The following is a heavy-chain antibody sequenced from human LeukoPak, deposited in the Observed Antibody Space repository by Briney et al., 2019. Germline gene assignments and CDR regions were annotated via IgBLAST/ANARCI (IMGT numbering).Heavy chain of an antibody. CDR1: GFIFSSYT. CDR3: AREGSHHRLSGRYCSSSSCYIVY. Sequence: TGGSLRLSCAASGFIFSSYTMNWVRQAPGKGLEWVSSISSGSTYIYYADSVKGRFTISRDNAKNSLYLQMNSLRAEDTAVYYCAREGSHHRLSGRYCSSSSCYIVYWGQGTLVTVSS. CDR2: ISSGSTYI. J-gene: IGHJ4*01. D-gene: IGHD2-2*02. V-gene: IGHV3-21*01.